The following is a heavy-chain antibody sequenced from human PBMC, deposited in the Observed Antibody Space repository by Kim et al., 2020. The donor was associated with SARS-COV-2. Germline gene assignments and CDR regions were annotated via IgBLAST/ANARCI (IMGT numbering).Heavy chain of an antibody. CDR2: ISSISRSI. CDR1: GFRFSNYE. D-gene: IGHD6-19*01. J-gene: IGHJ4*02. CDR3: ATPASTDGWYFDY. Sequence: GGSLRLSCAASGFRFSNYEMNWVRKTPGKGLEWISYISSISRSIYYADSVRGRFTISRDNAKNSLYLQMNSLRAEDTAVYYCATPASTDGWYFDYWGRGTLVTVSS. V-gene: IGHV3-48*03.